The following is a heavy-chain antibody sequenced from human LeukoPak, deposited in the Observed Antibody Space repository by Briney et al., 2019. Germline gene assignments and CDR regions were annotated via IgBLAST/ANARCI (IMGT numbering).Heavy chain of an antibody. V-gene: IGHV4-59*08. D-gene: IGHD3-10*01. CDR1: GGSISSYY. J-gene: IGHJ4*02. CDR2: IYYSGST. Sequence: PSETLSLTCTVSGGSISSYYWSWIRQPPGKGLEWIGYIYYSGSTNYNPSLKSRVTISVDTSNNQFSLKLRSVTAADTAVYYCARHGRRGSTLYYFDYWGQGTLVTVSS. CDR3: ARHGRRGSTLYYFDY.